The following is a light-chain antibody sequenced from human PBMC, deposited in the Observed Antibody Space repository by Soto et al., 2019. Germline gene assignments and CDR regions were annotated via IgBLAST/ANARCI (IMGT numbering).Light chain of an antibody. J-gene: IGKJ1*01. CDR2: DAS. CDR1: QTIRRW. V-gene: IGKV1-5*01. Sequence: DIEMTQSPSTLSASVGDRVTITCRASQTIRRWLAWYQQRPGKAPKVLIYDASTLESGVPARFSGSGSETEFTLTISSLHPEDSATYSCQHYNSDPWTFGQGTKVEIK. CDR3: QHYNSDPWT.